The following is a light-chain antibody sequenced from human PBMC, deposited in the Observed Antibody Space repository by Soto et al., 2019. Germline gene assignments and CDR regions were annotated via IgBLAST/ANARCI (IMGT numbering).Light chain of an antibody. CDR2: GTS. J-gene: IGKJ1*01. CDR3: QHYGSSLWT. CDR1: QSVSSSY. V-gene: IGKV3-20*01. Sequence: ELVLTQSPGTLSLSPGERATLSCRASQSVSSSYLAWYQQKPGQAPRLLIYGTSSRATGIPDRFSGGGSGTDFTLIISRLEPEDFAVYYCQHYGSSLWTFGQGTKV.